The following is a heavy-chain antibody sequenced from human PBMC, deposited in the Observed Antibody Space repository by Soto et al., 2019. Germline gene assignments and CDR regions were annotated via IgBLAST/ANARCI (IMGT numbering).Heavy chain of an antibody. V-gene: IGHV3-21*01. J-gene: IGHJ6*02. Sequence: EVQLVESGGGLVKPGGSLRLSCAASGFTFSSYSMNWVRQAPGKGLEWVSSISSSSSYIYYADSVKGRFTISRDNAKNSLYLQMNSLRAEDTAVYYCASDGIVATFEGGEYYYYYGMDVWGQGTTVTVSS. D-gene: IGHD5-12*01. CDR2: ISSSSSYI. CDR1: GFTFSSYS. CDR3: ASDGIVATFEGGEYYYYYGMDV.